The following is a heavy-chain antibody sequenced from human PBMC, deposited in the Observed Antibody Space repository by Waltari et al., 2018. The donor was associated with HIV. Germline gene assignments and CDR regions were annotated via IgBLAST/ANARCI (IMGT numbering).Heavy chain of an antibody. D-gene: IGHD3-10*01. CDR1: GGSFTSYS. CDR2: VIPMSGTT. J-gene: IGHJ4*02. Sequence: QVQLVQSGAVVRTPGSSVKVSCKASGGSFTSYSINWVRQAPGQGLEWMGRVIPMSGTTNKAQKFQGRVTITADKSTTTSYMELTSLRTEDTAVYYCASARETMGVDFDFWDQGTLVTVSS. CDR3: ASARETMGVDFDF. V-gene: IGHV1-69*08.